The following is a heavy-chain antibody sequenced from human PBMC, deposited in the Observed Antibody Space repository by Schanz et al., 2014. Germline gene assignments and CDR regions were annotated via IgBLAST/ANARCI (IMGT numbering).Heavy chain of an antibody. Sequence: QVQLVQSGAEVKKPGASVKVSCKASGYTFTGYYIHWVRQAPGQGLEWMGWINPNSGVTKYAQKFQGRVTMTRDTSISTAYMELSRLRSVDTAVYYCARELRLEYYFDYWGQGTQVTVSS. J-gene: IGHJ4*02. CDR2: INPNSGVT. CDR1: GYTFTGYY. CDR3: ARELRLEYYFDY. V-gene: IGHV1-2*02. D-gene: IGHD4-17*01.